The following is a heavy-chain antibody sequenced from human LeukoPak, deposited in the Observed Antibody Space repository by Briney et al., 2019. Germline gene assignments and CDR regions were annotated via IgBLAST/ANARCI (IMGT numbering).Heavy chain of an antibody. J-gene: IGHJ6*03. Sequence: SETLSLTCTVSGGSISSYYWSWIRQSPRKGLEWIGYIYYSGSTNYNPSLKSRVTISVDTSKNQFSLKLSSVTAADTAVYYCARGTIFGVVLYYMDVWGKGTTVTVSS. V-gene: IGHV4-59*01. CDR1: GGSISSYY. CDR2: IYYSGST. CDR3: ARGTIFGVVLYYMDV. D-gene: IGHD3-3*01.